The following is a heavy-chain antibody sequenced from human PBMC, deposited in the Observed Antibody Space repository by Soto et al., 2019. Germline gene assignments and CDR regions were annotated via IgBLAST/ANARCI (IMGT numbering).Heavy chain of an antibody. D-gene: IGHD3-22*01. CDR3: ARVYGSAYYADS. CDR2: IYYSEDT. V-gene: IGHV4-30-4*01. J-gene: IGHJ4*02. Sequence: QVHLQESGPGLVKPSQTLSLTCTVSGGSISSGDYYWSWIRQPPGKGLEWIGYIYYSEDTYYSPSLKSRVALPVYTSKNHFSVYLSSVTAADTAVYYCARVYGSAYYADSWGQGTLVTVSS. CDR1: GGSISSGDYY.